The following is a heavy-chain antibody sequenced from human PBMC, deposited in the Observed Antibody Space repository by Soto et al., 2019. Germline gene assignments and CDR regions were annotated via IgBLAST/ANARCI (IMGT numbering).Heavy chain of an antibody. V-gene: IGHV3-48*02. CDR3: AHYFSGGSCFPTYGMDV. D-gene: IGHD2-15*01. CDR2: ISSSSSTI. Sequence: LRLSCAASGFTFSSYSMNWVRQAPGKGLEWVSYISSSSSTIYYADSVKGRFTISRDNAKNSLYLQMNSLRDEDTAVYYCAHYFSGGSCFPTYGMDVWGQGTTVTVSS. J-gene: IGHJ6*02. CDR1: GFTFSSYS.